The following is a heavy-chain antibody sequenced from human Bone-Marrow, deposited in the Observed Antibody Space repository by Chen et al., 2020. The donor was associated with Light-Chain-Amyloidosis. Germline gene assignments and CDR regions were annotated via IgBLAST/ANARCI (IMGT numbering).Heavy chain of an antibody. Sequence: EVQLEQSGPEVKKPGASLKISCKGSGYTFPNYWIGWVRQMPGKGLEWMGVIYPDDSDARYSPSFECQVTISADKSITTAYLQWRSLKASDTAMYYCARRRDGYNFDYWGQGTLVTVSS. CDR1: GYTFPNYW. CDR3: ARRRDGYNFDY. D-gene: IGHD5-12*01. CDR2: IYPDDSDA. V-gene: IGHV5-51*01. J-gene: IGHJ4*02.